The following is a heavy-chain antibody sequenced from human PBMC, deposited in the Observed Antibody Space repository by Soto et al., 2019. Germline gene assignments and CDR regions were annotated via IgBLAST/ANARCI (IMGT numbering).Heavy chain of an antibody. J-gene: IGHJ4*02. D-gene: IGHD6-13*01. CDR2: ISGSGGNT. CDR1: GFTFSSYA. CDR3: AKVSSSWYAGFFDL. Sequence: GSLRLSCAASGFTFSSYAMSWVRQGPGKGLEWVSSISGSGGNTYYADSVKGRFTISRDNSKNTLYLQMNTLRAEDTAVYYCAKVSSSWYAGFFDLWGQGTLVTVSS. V-gene: IGHV3-23*01.